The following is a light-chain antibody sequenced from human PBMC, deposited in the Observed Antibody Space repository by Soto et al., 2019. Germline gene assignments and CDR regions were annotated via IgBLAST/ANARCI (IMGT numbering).Light chain of an antibody. CDR1: QSITNSY. CDR2: GAS. J-gene: IGKJ3*01. V-gene: IGKV3-20*01. CDR3: QQYGGSPFT. Sequence: EIVLTQSPGTLSLSPGEVATLSCSASQSITNSYLAWDQQKPGQVPRLLVYGASSRATGIPDRFSGSGSGTDFTLTVSRLEPEDFAVYYCQQYGGSPFTFGPWTQVDMK.